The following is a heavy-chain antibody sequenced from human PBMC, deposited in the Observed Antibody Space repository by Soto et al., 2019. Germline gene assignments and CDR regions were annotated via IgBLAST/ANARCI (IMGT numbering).Heavy chain of an antibody. CDR3: ARSVFP. V-gene: IGHV4-31*03. CDR1: GGSITSGGYY. Sequence: QVQLQESGPGLVKPSQTLSLTCTVSGGSITSGGYYWSWIRKHTGKGLEWIGYIYYRGFTYYNPSLQSRVTISVDTSKNQFSLKLGSVTAADSAVYYCARSVFPWGQGTLVTVSS. J-gene: IGHJ5*02. CDR2: IYYRGFT.